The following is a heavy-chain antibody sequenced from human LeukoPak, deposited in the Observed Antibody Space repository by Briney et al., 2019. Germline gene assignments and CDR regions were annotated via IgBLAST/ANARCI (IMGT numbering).Heavy chain of an antibody. V-gene: IGHV1-69*06. D-gene: IGHD3-9*01. Sequence: GSSVKVSCKASGATFSSYAINWVRQAPGQGLEWMGGIIPIFGTANYAQKFQGRVTITADKSTSTAYMELSSLRSEDTAVYYCAFGGYDILTGYLDAFDIWGQGTMVTVSS. CDR1: GATFSSYA. CDR2: IIPIFGTA. J-gene: IGHJ3*02. CDR3: AFGGYDILTGYLDAFDI.